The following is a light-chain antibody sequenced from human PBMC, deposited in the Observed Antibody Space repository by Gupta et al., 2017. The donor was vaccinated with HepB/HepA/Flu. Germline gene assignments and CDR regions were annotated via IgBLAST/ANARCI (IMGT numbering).Light chain of an antibody. V-gene: IGKV3-11*01. J-gene: IGKJ1*01. Sequence: EIVLPQSPATLSLSPGERATLSCRASQSVSSYLAWYQQKSGQAPRLLIYDASNRATGIPARFSGSGSGTDFTLTISSLEPEDFAVYYCQQRSNWPGTFGQGTKVEIK. CDR3: QQRSNWPGT. CDR1: QSVSSY. CDR2: DAS.